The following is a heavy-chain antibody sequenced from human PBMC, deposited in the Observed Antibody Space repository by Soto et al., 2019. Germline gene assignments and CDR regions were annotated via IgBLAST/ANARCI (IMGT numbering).Heavy chain of an antibody. CDR2: ISGSGGST. CDR1: GFTFSSYA. V-gene: IGHV3-23*01. CDR3: AKGDFAWEMATIWDY. Sequence: GGSLRLSCAASGFTFSSYAMSWVRQAPGKGLEWVSAISGSGGSTYYADSVKGRFTISRDNSKNTLYLQMNSLRAEDTAVYYCAKGDFAWEMATIWDYWGQGTLVTVSS. D-gene: IGHD3-16*01. J-gene: IGHJ4*02.